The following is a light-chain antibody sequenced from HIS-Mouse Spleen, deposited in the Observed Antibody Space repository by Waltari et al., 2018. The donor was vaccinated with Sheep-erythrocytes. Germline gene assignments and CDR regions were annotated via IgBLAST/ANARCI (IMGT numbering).Light chain of an antibody. CDR1: SSDAGSYNL. CDR3: CSYAGSSTPWV. CDR2: EGS. Sequence: PGQSTTISCTGTSSDAGSYNLVLSYQQHPGKAPKLMIYEGSKRPSGVSNRFSGSKSGNTASLTISGLQAEDEADYYCCSYAGSSTPWVFGGGTKLTVL. V-gene: IGLV2-23*01. J-gene: IGLJ3*02.